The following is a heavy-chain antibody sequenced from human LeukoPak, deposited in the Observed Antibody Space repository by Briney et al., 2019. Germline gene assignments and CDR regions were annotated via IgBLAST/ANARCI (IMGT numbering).Heavy chain of an antibody. Sequence: SETLSLTCTVSGGSISSYYWSWIRQPAGKGLEWIGRIYTSGSTNYNPSLKSRVTMSVDTSKNQFSLKLNSVTAADTAVYFCARHEMSGNIDYWGQGTLVTVSS. J-gene: IGHJ4*02. V-gene: IGHV4-4*07. CDR3: ARHEMSGNIDY. D-gene: IGHD1-26*01. CDR2: IYTSGST. CDR1: GGSISSYY.